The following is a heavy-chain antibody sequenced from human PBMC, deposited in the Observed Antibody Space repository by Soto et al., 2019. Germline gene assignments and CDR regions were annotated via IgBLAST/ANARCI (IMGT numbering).Heavy chain of an antibody. J-gene: IGHJ4*02. CDR3: ARAGRRYSSAWYEDY. CDR1: GGSIRSYF. V-gene: IGHV4-59*01. Sequence: QVQLQESGPGLVKPSETLSLTCTVSGGSIRSYFWSWIRQPPGKGLEWIGYLYYSGSTTYNPSLKSRVSISVDTSKNQFSLKRSSVTAADTAVYYCARAGRRYSSAWYEDYWGQGTLVTVSS. D-gene: IGHD6-19*01. CDR2: LYYSGST.